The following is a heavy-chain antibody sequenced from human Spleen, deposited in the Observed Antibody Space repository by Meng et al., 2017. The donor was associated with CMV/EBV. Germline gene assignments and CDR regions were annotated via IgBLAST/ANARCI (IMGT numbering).Heavy chain of an antibody. V-gene: IGHV1-18*01. Sequence: ASVKVSCKASGYTFTSYGISWVRQAPGQGLEWMGWISGYDGRANYGQKVQGRVTMTTDTSTSTAYMELRSLRSEDTAVYYCAASDFWTAYYLLNYWGQGTLVTVSS. D-gene: IGHD3/OR15-3a*01. J-gene: IGHJ4*02. CDR1: GYTFTSYG. CDR2: ISGYDGRA. CDR3: AASDFWTAYYLLNY.